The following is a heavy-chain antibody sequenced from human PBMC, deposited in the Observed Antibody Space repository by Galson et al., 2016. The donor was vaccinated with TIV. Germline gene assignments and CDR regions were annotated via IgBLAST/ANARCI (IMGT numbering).Heavy chain of an antibody. D-gene: IGHD2-21*01. V-gene: IGHV1-3*01. J-gene: IGHJ4*02. CDR2: INAGNGKT. CDR1: GYTLTIYA. CDR3: AIPPYCGGDCYKYDY. Sequence: SVKVSCKASGYTLTIYAMHWVRQAPGQRLEWMGWINAGNGKTKYSQKFQGRLTITRDTSASTAYMELSSLRSDDTAVYYCAIPPYCGGDCYKYDYWGQGTLVTVSS.